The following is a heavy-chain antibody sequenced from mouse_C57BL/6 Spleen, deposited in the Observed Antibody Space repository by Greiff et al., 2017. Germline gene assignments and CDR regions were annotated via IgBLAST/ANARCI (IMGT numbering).Heavy chain of an antibody. D-gene: IGHD1-1*01. CDR1: GYTFTSYW. CDR2: IDPSDSYT. Sequence: VQLQQPGAELVKPGASVKLSCTASGYTFTSYWMQWVKQRPGQGLEWIGEIDPSDSYTNYNQKFKGKATLTVDTSSSTACMQLSSLTSEDSAVYYCAREITTPQEWFADWGQGTLVTVSA. CDR3: AREITTPQEWFAD. V-gene: IGHV1-50*01. J-gene: IGHJ3*01.